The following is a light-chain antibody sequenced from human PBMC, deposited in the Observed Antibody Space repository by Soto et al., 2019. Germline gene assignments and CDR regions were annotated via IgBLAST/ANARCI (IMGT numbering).Light chain of an antibody. V-gene: IGKV3-15*01. CDR2: GAS. CDR3: QQYNNWPRT. J-gene: IGKJ1*01. CDR1: QSVSSN. Sequence: IVMTQSPATLSVSPGERATLSCRASQSVSSNLAWYQQKPGQAPSLLIYGASTRATGIPARFSGSGSGTDFTLTISSLQSEDFAVYYCQQYNNWPRTFGQGTKVEIK.